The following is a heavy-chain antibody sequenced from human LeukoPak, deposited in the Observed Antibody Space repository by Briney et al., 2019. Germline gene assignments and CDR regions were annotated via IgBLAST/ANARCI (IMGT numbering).Heavy chain of an antibody. D-gene: IGHD4-23*01. Sequence: PGGSLRLSCAAPGFNFADTWMNWVRQAPGKGLVWVSRIASDGSSTTYADSVKGRFSISRDNAKNTLYLQMNSLRVEDTAVYYCARGRPHGNDYWGRGTLVTVSS. V-gene: IGHV3-74*01. J-gene: IGHJ4*02. CDR1: GFNFADTW. CDR3: ARGRPHGNDY. CDR2: IASDGSST.